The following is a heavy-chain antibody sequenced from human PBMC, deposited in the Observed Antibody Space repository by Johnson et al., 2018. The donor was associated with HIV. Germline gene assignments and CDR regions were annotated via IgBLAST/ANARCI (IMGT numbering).Heavy chain of an antibody. Sequence: QVQLVESGGGVVRPGGSLRLSCVGSGFTFSSYAMHWVRQAPGKGLEWVAVISYDGINKYYADSVKGRFTISRDNSKKTLYLQMNSLRPEDTAVYYCAREVYAHDAFDLWGQGTMVTVSS. CDR3: AREVYAHDAFDL. J-gene: IGHJ3*01. CDR1: GFTFSSYA. CDR2: ISYDGINK. V-gene: IGHV3-30-3*01. D-gene: IGHD3-16*01.